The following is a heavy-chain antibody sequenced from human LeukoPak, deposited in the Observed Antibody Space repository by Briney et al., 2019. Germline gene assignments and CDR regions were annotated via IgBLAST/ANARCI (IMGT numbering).Heavy chain of an antibody. J-gene: IGHJ4*02. Sequence: PGGSLRLSCAASGFTFSSYSMNWVRQAPGKGLEWVSSISSSSSYIYYAGSVKGRFTISRDNAKNSLYLQMNSLRAEDTAVYYCARDSGYYPFDYWGQGTLVTVSS. CDR2: ISSSSSYI. V-gene: IGHV3-21*01. CDR3: ARDSGYYPFDY. D-gene: IGHD3-22*01. CDR1: GFTFSSYS.